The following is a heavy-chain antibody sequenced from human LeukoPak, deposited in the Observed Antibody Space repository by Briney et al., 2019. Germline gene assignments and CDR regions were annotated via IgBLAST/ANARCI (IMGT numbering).Heavy chain of an antibody. Sequence: PGGSLRLSCAASGFTFDDYGMSWVRQAPGKGLMWVSRINDDETSTSYADSVKGRFTISRDNAKNTLYLQMNSLRAEDTAVYYCATTGSGSYYDYWGQGTLVTVSS. CDR2: INDDETST. CDR1: GFTFDDYG. V-gene: IGHV3-74*01. CDR3: ATTGSGSYYDY. J-gene: IGHJ4*02. D-gene: IGHD1-26*01.